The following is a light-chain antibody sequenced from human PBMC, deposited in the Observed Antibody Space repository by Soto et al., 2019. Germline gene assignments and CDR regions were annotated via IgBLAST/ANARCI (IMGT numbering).Light chain of an antibody. CDR3: QSYDSSLSSYV. Sequence: QSVLTQPPSVSGAPGQRVTISCTGTSSDIGAGYDVHWYQQLPGAAPKLLIYSNAIRPSGVPDRFSGSKSGTSASLAITGLRAEDEADYYCQSYDSSLSSYVFGTGTKLTVL. CDR1: SSDIGAGYD. V-gene: IGLV1-40*01. CDR2: SNA. J-gene: IGLJ1*01.